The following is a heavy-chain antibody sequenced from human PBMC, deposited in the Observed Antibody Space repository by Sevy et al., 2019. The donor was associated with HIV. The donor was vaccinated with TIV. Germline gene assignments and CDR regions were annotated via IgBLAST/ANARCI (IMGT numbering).Heavy chain of an antibody. J-gene: IGHJ4*02. Sequence: GGSLRLSCAASGFTFRSYGMHWVRQAPGKGLEWVAVIYYDGSNEYYADSVKGRFTISRDNSKNTLYLQMNSVRAEDTAVYYCARDGDTGSNSEGIDYRGQGTLVTVSS. CDR1: GFTFRSYG. CDR2: IYYDGSNE. V-gene: IGHV3-33*01. CDR3: ARDGDTGSNSEGIDY. D-gene: IGHD1-26*01.